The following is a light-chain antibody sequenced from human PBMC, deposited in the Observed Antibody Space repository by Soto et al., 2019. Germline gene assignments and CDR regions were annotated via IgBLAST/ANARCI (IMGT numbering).Light chain of an antibody. CDR3: HQYNNWPWT. V-gene: IGKV3-15*01. CDR1: QRVRSH. J-gene: IGKJ1*01. Sequence: ETVMTQSPVTLSVSPGATSTLSGRASQRVRSHLAWYQQNPGQAPRLLIYAASTRATGIPVRFSGSGSETEFTLTIRSLQSEESALYYCHQYNNWPWTVGKGTKVDI. CDR2: AAS.